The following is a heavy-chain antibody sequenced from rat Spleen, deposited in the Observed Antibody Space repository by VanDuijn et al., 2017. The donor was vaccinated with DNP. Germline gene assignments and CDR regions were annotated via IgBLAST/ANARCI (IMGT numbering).Heavy chain of an antibody. D-gene: IGHD1-12*02. CDR2: ISYSGST. Sequence: EVQLQESGPGLVKPSQSLSLTCSVTGYSITSNYWAWIRKFPGNKMEWMGYISYSGSTSYNPSLKGRISITRDTSKRQFFLQLNSVTTEDTATYYCARAYYDGTYYPNWYFDFWGPGTMVTVSS. J-gene: IGHJ1*01. CDR1: GYSITSNY. V-gene: IGHV3-1*01. CDR3: ARAYYDGTYYPNWYFDF.